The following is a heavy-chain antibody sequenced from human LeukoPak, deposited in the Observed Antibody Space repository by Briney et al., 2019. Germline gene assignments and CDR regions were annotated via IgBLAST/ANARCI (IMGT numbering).Heavy chain of an antibody. CDR1: GGSLSSTNYY. D-gene: IGHD3-16*01. Sequence: SETLSLTCTVSGGSLSSTNYYWGWIRQPPGKGLEWIGSIYYSGRTYYNPSLKSRVTISIDTSKNQFSLNLNSVTAADTAVYYCGQGVFGHSGFAYWGQGTLVTVSS. CDR3: GQGVFGHSGFAY. J-gene: IGHJ4*02. CDR2: IYYSGRT. V-gene: IGHV4-39*01.